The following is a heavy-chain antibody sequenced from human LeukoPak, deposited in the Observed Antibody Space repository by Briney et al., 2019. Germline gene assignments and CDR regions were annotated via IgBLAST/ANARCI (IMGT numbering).Heavy chain of an antibody. D-gene: IGHD2-2*01. CDR1: GYTFTSYD. CDR3: ARKKPNYCSSTSCRLGWFDP. Sequence: ASVKVSCKASGYTFTSYDINWVRQAAGQGLEWMGWMNPNSGNTGYAQKFQGRVTMTRDTSISTAYMELSRLRSDDTAVYYCARKKPNYCSSTSCRLGWFDPWGQGTLVTVSS. CDR2: MNPNSGNT. J-gene: IGHJ5*02. V-gene: IGHV1-8*01.